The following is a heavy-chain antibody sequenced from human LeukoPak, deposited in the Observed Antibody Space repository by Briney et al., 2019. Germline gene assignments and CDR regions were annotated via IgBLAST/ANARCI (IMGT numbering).Heavy chain of an antibody. Sequence: GGSLRLSCAASGFSFTTSWMHWVRQVPGKGLPWVSRVSSDGGTARHADSVEGRITVSRDNAKNTLYLQMDSLRVEDTAVYYCVRVLDGYCSGGSCYYADWGQGTLVTVSS. V-gene: IGHV3-74*01. CDR1: GFSFTTSW. J-gene: IGHJ4*02. CDR2: VSSDGGTA. D-gene: IGHD2-15*01. CDR3: VRVLDGYCSGGSCYYAD.